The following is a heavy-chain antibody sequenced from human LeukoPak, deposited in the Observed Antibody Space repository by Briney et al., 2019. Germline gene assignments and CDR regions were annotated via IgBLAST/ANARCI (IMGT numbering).Heavy chain of an antibody. CDR3: AKQPVSGSSTWYFDC. D-gene: IGHD6-13*01. V-gene: IGHV3-23*01. CDR2: IIGSGGST. Sequence: GGSLRLSCAASGFTFSSYAMSWVRQAPGKGLEWVSVIIGSGGSTFYADSVKGRFTISRDNSKNTLYLQMNSLRAEDTAVYYCAKQPVSGSSTWYFDCWGQGTLVTVSS. J-gene: IGHJ4*02. CDR1: GFTFSSYA.